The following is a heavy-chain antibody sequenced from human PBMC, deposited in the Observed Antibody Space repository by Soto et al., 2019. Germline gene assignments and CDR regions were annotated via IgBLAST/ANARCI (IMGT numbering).Heavy chain of an antibody. CDR3: ASRMFGELLSDAFDI. D-gene: IGHD3-10*02. Sequence: QVQLVQSGAEVTKPGASVKVSCKASGYTFTSYYMHWVRQAPGQGLEWMGIINPSGGSTSYAQKFQGRVTMTRDTSTSTVYMELSSLRSEDTAVYYCASRMFGELLSDAFDIWGQGTMVTVSS. CDR2: INPSGGST. V-gene: IGHV1-46*03. CDR1: GYTFTSYY. J-gene: IGHJ3*02.